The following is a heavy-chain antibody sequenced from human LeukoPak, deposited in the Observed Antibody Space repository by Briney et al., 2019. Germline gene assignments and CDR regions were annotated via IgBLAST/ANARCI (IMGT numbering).Heavy chain of an antibody. CDR1: GFTFSSYG. Sequence: GGSLRLSCAASGFTFSSYGMHWVRQAPGKGLEWVAFIRYDGSNKYYADSVKGRFTISRDNSKNTLYLQMNSLRAEDTAVYYCAKDRRGSLPGDAFDIWGQGTMVTVSS. CDR3: AKDRRGSLPGDAFDI. J-gene: IGHJ3*02. CDR2: IRYDGSNK. V-gene: IGHV3-30*02. D-gene: IGHD3-10*01.